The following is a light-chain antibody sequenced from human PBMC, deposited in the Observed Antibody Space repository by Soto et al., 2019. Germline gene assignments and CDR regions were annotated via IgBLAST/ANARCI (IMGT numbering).Light chain of an antibody. CDR2: GAS. Sequence: TVLTQSPGSLSLSPGDRAILSCRASQSVSSGGGGGYQQKPGQAPRLLMFGASIRAACIPARFSGSGSGTEFTLTISSLEPEDFAVYYCQYRSNWPPWMTFGQGTRVDIK. J-gene: IGKJ1*01. CDR1: QSVSSG. V-gene: IGKV3-11*01. CDR3: QYRSNWPPWMT.